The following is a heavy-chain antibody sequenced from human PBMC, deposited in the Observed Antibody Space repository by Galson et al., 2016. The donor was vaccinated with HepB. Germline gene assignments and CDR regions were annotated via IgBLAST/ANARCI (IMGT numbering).Heavy chain of an antibody. Sequence: SVKVSCKASGYNFRIFGITWVRQAPGQGLEWMGWIGAHNDRTNYAPKFQGRVTMTTDTSTSTAYVELRSLKSDDTAGYYCARAGAAVTTHFDLWGQGTPVAVSS. CDR3: ARAGAAVTTHFDL. CDR1: GYNFRIFG. V-gene: IGHV1-18*01. D-gene: IGHD4-17*01. CDR2: IGAHNDRT. J-gene: IGHJ5*02.